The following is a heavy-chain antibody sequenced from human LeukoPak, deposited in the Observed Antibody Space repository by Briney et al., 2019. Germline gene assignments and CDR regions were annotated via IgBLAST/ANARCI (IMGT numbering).Heavy chain of an antibody. CDR3: ARDLSYGDYVSYFDY. D-gene: IGHD4-17*01. CDR1: GGSLSSGGDY. V-gene: IGHV4-31*03. CDR2: IYDSGST. Sequence: SQTLSLTCTVSGGSLSSGGDYWSWIRQHPGKGLEWIGYIYDSGSTYYNPSLESRVTISEDTSKNKFSLKLRSVTAADTAVYYCARDLSYGDYVSYFDYWGQGTLVTVSS. J-gene: IGHJ4*02.